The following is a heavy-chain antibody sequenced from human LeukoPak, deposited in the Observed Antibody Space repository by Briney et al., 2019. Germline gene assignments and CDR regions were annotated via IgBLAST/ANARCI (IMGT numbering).Heavy chain of an antibody. CDR2: INHSGST. V-gene: IGHV4-34*01. J-gene: IGHJ5*02. CDR3: ARGGGYSGYGSNWFDP. CDR1: GGSFSGYY. Sequence: SETLSLTCAVYGGSFSGYYWRWIRQPPGKGLEWIGEINHSGSTNYNPSLKSRVTISVDTSKNQFSLKLSSVTAADTAVYYCARGGGYSGYGSNWFDPWGQGTLVTVSS. D-gene: IGHD5-12*01.